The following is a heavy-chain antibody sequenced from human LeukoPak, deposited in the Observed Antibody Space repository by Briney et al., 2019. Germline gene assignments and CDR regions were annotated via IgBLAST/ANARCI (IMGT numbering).Heavy chain of an antibody. CDR2: INHSGST. Sequence: SETLSLTCAVSGGSISSGGYSWSWIRQPPGKGLEWIGEINHSGSTNYNPSLKSRVTISVDTSKNQFSLKLSSVTAADTAVYYCATNTEGAAAGNWFDPWGQGTLVTVSS. V-gene: IGHV4-34*01. CDR1: GGSISSGGYS. J-gene: IGHJ5*02. CDR3: ATNTEGAAAGNWFDP. D-gene: IGHD6-13*01.